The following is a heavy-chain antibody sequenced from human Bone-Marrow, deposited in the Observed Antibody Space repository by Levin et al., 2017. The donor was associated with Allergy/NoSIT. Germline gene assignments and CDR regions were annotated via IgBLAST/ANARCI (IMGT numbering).Heavy chain of an antibody. D-gene: IGHD6-13*01. V-gene: IGHV4-39*01. CDR1: GGSISSSSYY. CDR2: IYYSGST. Sequence: SQTLSLTCTVSGGSISSSSYYWGWIRQPPGKGLEWIGSIYYSGSTYYNPSLKSRVTISVDTSKNQFSLKLSSVTAADTAVYYCARQPLWDTYSSSWYGFRAFDIWGQGTMVTVSS. J-gene: IGHJ3*02. CDR3: ARQPLWDTYSSSWYGFRAFDI.